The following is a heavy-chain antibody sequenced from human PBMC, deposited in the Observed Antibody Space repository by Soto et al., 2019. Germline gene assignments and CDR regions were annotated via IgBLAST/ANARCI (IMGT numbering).Heavy chain of an antibody. CDR2: IYYSGST. V-gene: IGHV4-28*01. D-gene: IGHD6-19*01. J-gene: IGHJ4*02. Sequence: PSETLSLTCAVSGYSISSSNWWGWIRQPPGKGLEWIGYIYYSGSTYYNPSLKSRVTMSVDTSKNQFSLKLSSVTAVDTAVYYCARSSSGWYGEFDYWGQGTLVTVSS. CDR1: GYSISSSNW. CDR3: ARSSSGWYGEFDY.